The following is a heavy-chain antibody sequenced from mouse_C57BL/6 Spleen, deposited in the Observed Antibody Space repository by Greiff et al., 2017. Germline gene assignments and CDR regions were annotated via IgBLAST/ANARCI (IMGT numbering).Heavy chain of an antibody. CDR3: VRHYYDYGWFAY. Sequence: EVQLVESGGGLVQPKGSLKLSCAASGFSFNTYAMNWVRQAPGKGLEWVARIRSKSNNYATYYADSVKDRFTISRDDSESMLYLQMNNLKTEDTAMYYCVRHYYDYGWFAYWGQGTLVTVSA. J-gene: IGHJ3*01. CDR1: GFSFNTYA. D-gene: IGHD2-4*01. V-gene: IGHV10-1*01. CDR2: IRSKSNNYAT.